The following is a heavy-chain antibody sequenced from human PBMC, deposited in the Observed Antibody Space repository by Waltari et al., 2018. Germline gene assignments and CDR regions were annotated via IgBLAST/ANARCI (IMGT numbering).Heavy chain of an antibody. CDR2: IYYSGGT. CDR3: ARGGYGDYVMFDY. V-gene: IGHV4-59*11. Sequence: QVQLQESGPGLVKPSETLSLTCTVSGGSISSHYWSWIRQPPGKGLEWIGNIYYSGGTNYNPSLKRRVTRAVDTAKNQFSLKLSSVTAADTAVYYCARGGYGDYVMFDYWGQGTLVTVSS. CDR1: GGSISSHY. J-gene: IGHJ4*02. D-gene: IGHD4-17*01.